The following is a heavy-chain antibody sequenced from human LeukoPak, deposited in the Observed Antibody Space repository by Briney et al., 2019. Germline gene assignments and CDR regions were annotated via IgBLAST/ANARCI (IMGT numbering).Heavy chain of an antibody. CDR3: ARVPGTGTFWYFDL. D-gene: IGHD2-8*02. V-gene: IGHV3-21*01. J-gene: IGHJ2*01. Sequence: GGSLRLSCAASGFTFSSYSMSWVRQAPGKGLEWVSYTTGSSYIYYADSVKGRFIISRDNAKNSLYLQMNSLRAEDTAVYYCARVPGTGTFWYFDLWGRGTLVTVSS. CDR1: GFTFSSYS. CDR2: TTGSSYI.